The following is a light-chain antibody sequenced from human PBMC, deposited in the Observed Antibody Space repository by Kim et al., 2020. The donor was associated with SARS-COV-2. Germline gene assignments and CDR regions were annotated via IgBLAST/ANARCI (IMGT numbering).Light chain of an antibody. CDR2: AAS. CDR1: QSISSH. Sequence: ASVGDRVTITCRTTQSISSHLNWYQQKPGRAPKLLMSAASTLQGGVPSRFSGSGSETDFTLTISSLQPEDFATYCCQQSYITPFTFGPGTKVDIK. J-gene: IGKJ3*01. V-gene: IGKV1-39*01. CDR3: QQSYITPFT.